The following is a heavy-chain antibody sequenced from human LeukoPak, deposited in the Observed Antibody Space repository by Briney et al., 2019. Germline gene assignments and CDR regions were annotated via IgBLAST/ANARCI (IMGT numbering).Heavy chain of an antibody. J-gene: IGHJ3*02. V-gene: IGHV3-30*02. D-gene: IGHD6-6*01. CDR1: GFTFSSYG. Sequence: GGSLRLSCAASGFTFSSYGRHWVRQAPGKGLEWVAFIRYDGSNKYYADSVKGRFTISRDNSKNTLYLQMNSLRAEDTAVYYCARGIAARHGHDAFDIWGQGTMVTVSS. CDR2: IRYDGSNK. CDR3: ARGIAARHGHDAFDI.